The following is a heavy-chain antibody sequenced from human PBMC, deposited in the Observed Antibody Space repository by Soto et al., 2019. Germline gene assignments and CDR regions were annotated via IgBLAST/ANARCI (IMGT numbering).Heavy chain of an antibody. J-gene: IGHJ5*02. D-gene: IGHD6-6*01. CDR1: GDSVSSNSAA. V-gene: IGHV6-1*01. Sequence: SQTLTLTCTISGDSVSSNSAAWNWIRQSPSRGLEWLGRTYYRSKWYNDYAVSVKSRITINPGTSKNQFSLQLNSVTPEDTAVYYCARGKRYSSSSWWFDPWGQGTLVTVSS. CDR3: ARGKRYSSSSWWFDP. CDR2: TYYRSKWYN.